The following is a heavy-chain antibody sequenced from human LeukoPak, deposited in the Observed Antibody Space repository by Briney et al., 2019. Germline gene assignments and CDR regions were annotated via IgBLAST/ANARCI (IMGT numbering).Heavy chain of an antibody. CDR3: AKDPDIIVVVPPTRWFDP. CDR2: ISGSGDNT. D-gene: IGHD2-15*01. Sequence: GGSLRLSCAASGFTFSTYAMNWVRQALGEGLKWVSAISGSGDNTFYADSVKGRFTISGDNSKNTVFLQMSSLRAEDTAVYYCAKDPDIIVVVPPTRWFDPWGQGTLVTVSS. J-gene: IGHJ5*02. CDR1: GFTFSTYA. V-gene: IGHV3-23*01.